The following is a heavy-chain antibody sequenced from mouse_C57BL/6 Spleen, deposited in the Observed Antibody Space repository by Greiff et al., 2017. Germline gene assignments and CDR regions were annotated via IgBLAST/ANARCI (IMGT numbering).Heavy chain of an antibody. D-gene: IGHD2-4*01. Sequence: VQLQQSGAELVRPGASVKLSCTASGFNIKDDYMHWVKQRPEQGLEWIGWIDPENGDTKYASKFQGKATITADTSSNTAYLQLSSLTSEDTAVYSCTNGGLPYGGQGTTLTVSS. CDR1: GFNIKDDY. J-gene: IGHJ2*01. V-gene: IGHV14-4*01. CDR2: IDPENGDT. CDR3: TNGGLPY.